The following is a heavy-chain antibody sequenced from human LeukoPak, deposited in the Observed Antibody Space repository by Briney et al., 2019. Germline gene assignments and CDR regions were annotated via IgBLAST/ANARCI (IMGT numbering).Heavy chain of an antibody. CDR2: ISYDGSNK. J-gene: IGHJ3*02. Sequence: GGSLRLSCAASGFTFSSYGMHWVRQAPGKGLEWVAVISYDGSNKCYADSVKGRFTISRDNSKNTLYLQMNSLRAEDTAVYYCARHGMVYVSGDAFDIWGQGTMVTVSS. D-gene: IGHD2-8*01. V-gene: IGHV3-30*03. CDR1: GFTFSSYG. CDR3: ARHGMVYVSGDAFDI.